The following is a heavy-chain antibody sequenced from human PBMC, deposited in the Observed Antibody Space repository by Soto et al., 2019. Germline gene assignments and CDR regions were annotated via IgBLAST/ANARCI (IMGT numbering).Heavy chain of an antibody. D-gene: IGHD3-10*01. CDR2: ISAYNGHT. CDR3: ARDKGDGSGSYYGY. Sequence: QVQLVQSGAEVKKPGASVKVSCKASDYTFSSYGISWVRQAPGQGLEWMGWISAYNGHTNYAQKVQGRVTMTADTSTSTAYMELRSLRSDDTAVYYCARDKGDGSGSYYGYWGQGTLVTVSS. V-gene: IGHV1-18*01. J-gene: IGHJ4*02. CDR1: DYTFSSYG.